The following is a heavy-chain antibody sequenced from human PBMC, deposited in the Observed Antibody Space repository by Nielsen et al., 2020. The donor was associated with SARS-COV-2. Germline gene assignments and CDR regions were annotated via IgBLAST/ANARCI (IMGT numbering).Heavy chain of an antibody. J-gene: IGHJ4*02. Sequence: GGSLRLSCAASGFTFSSYAMSWVRQAPGKGLEWVSAISGSGGSTYYADSVKGRFTISRDNSKNTLYLQMNRLRAEDTAVYYCAKPNYDILTGYYNVLNYFDYWGQGTLVTVSS. CDR2: ISGSGGST. CDR1: GFTFSSYA. V-gene: IGHV3-23*01. CDR3: AKPNYDILTGYYNVLNYFDY. D-gene: IGHD3-9*01.